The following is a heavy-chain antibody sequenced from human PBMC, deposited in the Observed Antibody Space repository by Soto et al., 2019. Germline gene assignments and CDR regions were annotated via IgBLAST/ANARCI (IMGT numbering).Heavy chain of an antibody. V-gene: IGHV4-61*01. CDR1: GGSVSSGSYY. CDR3: ARVGFGEFNYDYYGMDV. J-gene: IGHJ6*02. CDR2: IYYSGST. Sequence: PSETLPLTCTVSGGSVSSGSYYLSWIRQPPGKGLEWSGYIYYSGSTNYNPSLKSRVTISVDTSKNKFSLKLSSVPAADTAVYYCARVGFGEFNYDYYGMDVWGQGTTVNVSS. D-gene: IGHD3-10*01.